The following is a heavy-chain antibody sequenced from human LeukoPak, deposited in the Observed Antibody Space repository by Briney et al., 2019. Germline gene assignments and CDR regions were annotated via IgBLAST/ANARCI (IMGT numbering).Heavy chain of an antibody. D-gene: IGHD6-13*01. V-gene: IGHV1-2*02. CDR1: GYTFTGYY. CDR3: ARTTRDSSSWIFDY. Sequence: ASVKVSCKASGYTFTGYYMHWVRQAPGQGLEWMGWINPNSGGINYAQKFQGRVTMTRDTSISTAYMELSRLRSDDTAVYYCARTTRDSSSWIFDYWGQGTLVTVSS. CDR2: INPNSGGI. J-gene: IGHJ4*02.